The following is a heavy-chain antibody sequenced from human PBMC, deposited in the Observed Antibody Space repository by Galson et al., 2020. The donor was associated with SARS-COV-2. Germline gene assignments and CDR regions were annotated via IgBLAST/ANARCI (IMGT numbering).Heavy chain of an antibody. J-gene: IGHJ3*02. Sequence: SETLSLTCTVSGGSVSSGRYYWSWIRQPPGKGLEWIGYIYYSGSTNYNPSLQSRVTISLDTSKNQFSLKLSSVTAAGTAVYYCPREGVAAAGTLSDGFDIWGQGTMVTVSS. CDR2: IYYSGST. CDR1: GGSVSSGRYY. V-gene: IGHV4-61*01. CDR3: PREGVAAAGTLSDGFDI. D-gene: IGHD6-13*01.